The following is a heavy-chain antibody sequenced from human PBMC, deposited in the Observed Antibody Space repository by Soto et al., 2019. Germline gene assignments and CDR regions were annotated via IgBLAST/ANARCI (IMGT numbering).Heavy chain of an antibody. CDR3: ARAPTYYGSGPFDY. CDR2: IYYTGNT. D-gene: IGHD3-10*01. CDR1: GGSMNSYY. Sequence: SETLSLTCNVSGGSMNSYYWSWIRQPPGKGLEWIGYIYYTGNTRYNPSLNSRVTFSVDTSKNQLFLTLSSVTAADTAIYYCARAPTYYGSGPFDYWGQGALVTVSS. J-gene: IGHJ4*02. V-gene: IGHV4-59*01.